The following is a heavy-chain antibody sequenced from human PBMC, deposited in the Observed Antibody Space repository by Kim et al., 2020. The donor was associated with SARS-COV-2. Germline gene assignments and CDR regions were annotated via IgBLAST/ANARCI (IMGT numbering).Heavy chain of an antibody. CDR2: IKSKSDGKTI. CDR1: GLSFPSAW. V-gene: IGHV3-15*01. Sequence: GGSLRLSCAVSGLSFPSAWMAWVRQAPGEGLQWLGRIKSKSDGKTIQYAAPVNGRFTISRDDSRNTLFLQMDSLKTEDTAMSYCVTYSKLGARHYFDYWG. J-gene: IGHJ4*01. D-gene: IGHD7-27*01. CDR3: VTYSKLGARHYFDY.